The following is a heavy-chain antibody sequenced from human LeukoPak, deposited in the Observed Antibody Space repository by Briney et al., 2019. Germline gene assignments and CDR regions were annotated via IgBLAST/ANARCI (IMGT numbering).Heavy chain of an antibody. CDR3: AKDPRSYDILTGYHSDY. CDR2: IRYDGSNK. CDR1: GFTFSSYG. J-gene: IGHJ4*02. Sequence: GGSLRLSCAASGFTFSSYGMHWVRQAPGKGLEWVAFIRYDGSNKYYADSVKGRFTISRDNSKNTLYLQMNSLRAEDTAVYYCAKDPRSYDILTGYHSDYWGQGTLVTVSS. V-gene: IGHV3-30*02. D-gene: IGHD3-9*01.